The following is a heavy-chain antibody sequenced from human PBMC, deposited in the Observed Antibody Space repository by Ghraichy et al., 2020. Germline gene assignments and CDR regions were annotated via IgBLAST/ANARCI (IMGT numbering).Heavy chain of an antibody. V-gene: IGHV4-61*02. CDR1: GGSISSDNNY. Sequence: SETLSLTCTVSGGSISSDNNYWNWIRQPAGKGLEWIGRIYTSGSTNYNPSLQSRVTISVDTSKDQFSLNLGSVTAADPAVYYCARTHCDNTTCYRFDPWGQGTLVTVSS. CDR2: IYTSGST. CDR3: ARTHCDNTTCYRFDP. D-gene: IGHD2/OR15-2a*01. J-gene: IGHJ5*02.